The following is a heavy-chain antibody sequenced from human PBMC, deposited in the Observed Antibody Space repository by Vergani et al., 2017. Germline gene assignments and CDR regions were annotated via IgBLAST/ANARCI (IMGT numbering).Heavy chain of an antibody. J-gene: IGHJ6*02. CDR1: GGSISSGGYY. CDR2: IYYSGSP. CDR3: ARGPDVLLKSRALGEGMDV. D-gene: IGHD3-10*01. V-gene: IGHV4-31*03. Sequence: QVQLQESGPGLVKPSQTLSLTCTVSGGSISSGGYYWSWIRQHPGKGLEWIGYIYYSGSPYYNPSLKSRVTISVDTSKNQFSLKLGSVTAADTAVYYCARGPDVLLKSRALGEGMDVWGQGNPGHRLL.